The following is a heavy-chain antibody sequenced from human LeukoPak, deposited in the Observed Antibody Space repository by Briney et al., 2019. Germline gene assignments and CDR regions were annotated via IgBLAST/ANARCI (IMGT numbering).Heavy chain of an antibody. CDR3: ARGTVFYDY. CDR1: GFTFRDYY. D-gene: IGHD2/OR15-2a*01. Sequence: GGSVRLSCAASGFTFRDYYMRWIRQAPGKGLEWVSYISSSGSNIYYTDSVKGRFTIYRDNAKNSLYLQMYNRRAEHTAVYSCARGTVFYDYWGQGPLVTVSS. V-gene: IGHV3-11*01. J-gene: IGHJ4*02. CDR2: ISSSGSNI.